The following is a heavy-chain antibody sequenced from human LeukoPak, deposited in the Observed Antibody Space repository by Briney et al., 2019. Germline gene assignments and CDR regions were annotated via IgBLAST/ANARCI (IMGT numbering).Heavy chain of an antibody. CDR3: ARTSGESTAALRAPFDY. J-gene: IGHJ4*02. Sequence: GGSLRLSCAASGFTFSSYAMSWVRQAPGKGLEWVSAISGSGGSTYYADSVKGRFTISRDNAKNSLYLQMDSLRAEAAAVYYCARTSGESTAALRAPFDYWGQGTLATVSS. CDR2: ISGSGGST. V-gene: IGHV3-23*01. CDR1: GFTFSSYA. D-gene: IGHD6-6*01.